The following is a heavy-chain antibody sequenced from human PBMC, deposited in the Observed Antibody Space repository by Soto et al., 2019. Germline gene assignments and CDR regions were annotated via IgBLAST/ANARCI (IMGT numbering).Heavy chain of an antibody. CDR2: IYHDGST. V-gene: IGHV4-34*01. J-gene: IGHJ5*02. Sequence: QVQLKQWGAGLWKPSETLSLTCAVYGGSFSGYYWSWIRQYPDKGLEWIGEIYHDGSTKYNPSLTNRVTRSIDRSRKQFSRNLRSVTDADTAVYYCARGRAGLGPWGQGTLVTVSS. D-gene: IGHD3-16*01. CDR3: ARGRAGLGP. CDR1: GGSFSGYY.